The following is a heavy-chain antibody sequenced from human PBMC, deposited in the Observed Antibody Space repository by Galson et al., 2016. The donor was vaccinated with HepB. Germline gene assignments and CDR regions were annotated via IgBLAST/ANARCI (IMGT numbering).Heavy chain of an antibody. J-gene: IGHJ3*02. CDR3: ARAGGVANGYALDI. D-gene: IGHD1-26*01. V-gene: IGHV3-7*04. CDR2: IKEDGSQK. CDR1: GFTFNSHW. Sequence: SLRLSCAVSGFTFNSHWMTWIRQAPGQGLEWVAKIKEDGSQKYYVGSVQGRFTISRDNAKNSLYLQMNSLRAEDTAVYYCARAGGVANGYALDIWGQGTMVSVSS.